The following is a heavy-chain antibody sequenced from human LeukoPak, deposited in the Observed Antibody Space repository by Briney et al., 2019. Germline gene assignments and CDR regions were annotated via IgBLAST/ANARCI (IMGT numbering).Heavy chain of an antibody. CDR1: GGSISSGSYY. CDR3: ACGSYGSILAY. Sequence: SETPSLTCTVSGGSISSGSYYWGWIRQPPGKGLEWIGNVYYGGSTYYNPSLKSRVTMSVDTSKNQFSLKLSSVTAADTALYYCACGSYGSILAYWGQGTLVTVSS. D-gene: IGHD1-26*01. CDR2: VYYGGST. J-gene: IGHJ4*02. V-gene: IGHV4-39*07.